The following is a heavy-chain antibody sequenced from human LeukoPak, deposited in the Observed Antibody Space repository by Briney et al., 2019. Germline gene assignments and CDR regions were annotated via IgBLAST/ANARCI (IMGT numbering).Heavy chain of an antibody. CDR2: VSGGGGKI. CDR1: EFTFDTYA. Sequence: GGSLRLSCAASEFTFDTYAMNWVRQAPGKGLEWVSSVSGGGGKIYYADSVKGRFTISRDNSKNTLYLQMNSLRAEDTAVYYCARAPNNTDYSAGYWYFDLWGRGTLVTVSS. V-gene: IGHV3-23*01. CDR3: ARAPNNTDYSAGYWYFDL. J-gene: IGHJ2*01. D-gene: IGHD3-16*01.